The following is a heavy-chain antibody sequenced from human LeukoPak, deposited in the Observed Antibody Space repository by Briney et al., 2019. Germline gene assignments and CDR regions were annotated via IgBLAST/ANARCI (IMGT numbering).Heavy chain of an antibody. D-gene: IGHD5-18*01. V-gene: IGHV1-2*02. CDR2: INPNSGGT. Sequence: ASVKVSCKASGYTFTGYYMHWVRQAPGQGREWMGWINPNSGGTNYAQKFQGRVTMTRDTSISTAYMELSRLRSDDTAVYYCARDDVDTAMVNWFDPWGQGTLVTVSS. J-gene: IGHJ5*02. CDR1: GYTFTGYY. CDR3: ARDDVDTAMVNWFDP.